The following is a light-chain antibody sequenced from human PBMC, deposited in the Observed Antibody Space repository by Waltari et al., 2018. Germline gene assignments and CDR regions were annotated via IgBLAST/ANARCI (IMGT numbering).Light chain of an antibody. CDR2: GSS. Sequence: EIVMTQSPATLSVSPGETATLSCRASQSVRSNLAWYQQKPGQAPSLLSHGSSTMDTGFPARFSGSGAGTECTLTISSLQSEDFAVYYCQQYDNWLLTFGGGTKVEI. CDR3: QQYDNWLLT. CDR1: QSVRSN. J-gene: IGKJ4*01. V-gene: IGKV3-15*01.